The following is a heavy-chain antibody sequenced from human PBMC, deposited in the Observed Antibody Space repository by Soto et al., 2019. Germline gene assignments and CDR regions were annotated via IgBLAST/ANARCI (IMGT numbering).Heavy chain of an antibody. D-gene: IGHD2-8*01. J-gene: IGHJ4*02. CDR1: GFMFSTYG. CDR3: ARGYCTNGVCSYFDQ. CDR2: IWYDGSYK. Sequence: QVQLVESGGGVVQPGGSLRLSCEASGFMFSTYGMHWVRQAPGKGLEWVAMIWYDGSYKYYADSVKGRFTMSRDNSKNMVDVEMNSLRAEDTAVYYCARGYCTNGVCSYFDQWGQGTLVTVSS. V-gene: IGHV3-33*01.